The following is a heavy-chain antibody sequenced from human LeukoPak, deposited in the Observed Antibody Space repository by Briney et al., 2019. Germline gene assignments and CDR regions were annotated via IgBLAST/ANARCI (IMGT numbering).Heavy chain of an antibody. V-gene: IGHV3-74*01. D-gene: IGHD5/OR15-5a*01. J-gene: IGHJ1*01. Sequence: GGSLRLSCVASGFTFSSYWMHWVRQAPGKGLVWVSRIHSDGSSTNYANSVKGRHTISRDNAKNTLFLQMNSLRAEDTAVYYCARGGSTYFQHWGQGTLVTVSS. CDR2: IHSDGSST. CDR3: ARGGSTYFQH. CDR1: GFTFSSYW.